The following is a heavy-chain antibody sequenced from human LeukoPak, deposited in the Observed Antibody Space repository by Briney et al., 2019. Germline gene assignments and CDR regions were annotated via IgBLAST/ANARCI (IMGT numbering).Heavy chain of an antibody. CDR3: ARGSGYCSRTSCYPYHFDS. V-gene: IGHV4-39*01. Sequence: SQTLSLTCTVSGGSISSSDFYWGWIRQPPGKGLEWIGSISYSGNTYYNPSLKSRVTISVDTSKNQFSLKLSSVTAADTAVYYCARGSGYCSRTSCYPYHFDSWGQGTLVTVSS. J-gene: IGHJ4*02. CDR1: GGSISSSDFY. CDR2: ISYSGNT. D-gene: IGHD2-2*01.